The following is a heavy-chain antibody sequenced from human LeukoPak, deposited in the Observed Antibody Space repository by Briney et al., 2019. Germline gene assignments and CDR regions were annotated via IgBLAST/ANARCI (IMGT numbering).Heavy chain of an antibody. J-gene: IGHJ4*02. CDR3: ARGGAPYYDILTGLITQYYFDY. V-gene: IGHV1-18*01. D-gene: IGHD3-9*01. CDR2: ISAYNGNT. CDR1: GYTFTSYG. Sequence: ASVKASCKASGYTFTSYGISWVRQAPGQGLEWMGWISAYNGNTNYAQKLQGRVTMTTDTSTSTAYMELRSLRSDDTAVYYCARGGAPYYDILTGLITQYYFDYWGQGTLVTVSS.